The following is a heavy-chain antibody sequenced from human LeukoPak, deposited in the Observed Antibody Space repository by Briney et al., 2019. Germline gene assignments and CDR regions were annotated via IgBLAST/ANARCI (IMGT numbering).Heavy chain of an antibody. CDR2: ISSSSSYI. D-gene: IGHD1-1*01. J-gene: IGHJ4*02. V-gene: IGHV3-21*01. CDR3: ARDLGRWNPLPFDY. Sequence: GGSLRLSCAASGFTFSSYWMSWVRQAPGKGLEWVSSISSSSSYIYYADSVKGRFTISRDNAKNSLYLQMNSLRAEDTAVYYCARDLGRWNPLPFDYWGQGTLVTVSS. CDR1: GFTFSSYW.